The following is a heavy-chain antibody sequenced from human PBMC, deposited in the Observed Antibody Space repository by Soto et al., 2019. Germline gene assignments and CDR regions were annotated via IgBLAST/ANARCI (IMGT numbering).Heavy chain of an antibody. D-gene: IGHD5-18*01. J-gene: IGHJ6*02. CDR2: ISGYNGNT. CDR3: ARDPGVSFGYSYALAMDV. Sequence: QVQLVQSGAEVKKPGASVKVSCKASGYTFSNYGISWVRQGPGQGLEWKGWISGYNGNTHYEEKVQDRIKMTTDTSTSTTYLELRSLRSDDTAVYFCARDPGVSFGYSYALAMDVWGQGTTVTVSS. V-gene: IGHV1-18*01. CDR1: GYTFSNYG.